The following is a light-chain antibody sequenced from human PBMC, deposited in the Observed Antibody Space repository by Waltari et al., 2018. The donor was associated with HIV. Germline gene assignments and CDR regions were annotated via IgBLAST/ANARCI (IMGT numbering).Light chain of an antibody. Sequence: IVMPQSPAPLPVSSGERGPLTCRASQNINNTVAWYQRKPGQAPRLLISGSSTRATGIPARFSGSGSGTDFTLNIGTLQSEDFAVYYCQQYNKWPRTFGRGTKVEIK. CDR2: GSS. CDR1: QNINNT. CDR3: QQYNKWPRT. V-gene: IGKV3-15*01. J-gene: IGKJ4*01.